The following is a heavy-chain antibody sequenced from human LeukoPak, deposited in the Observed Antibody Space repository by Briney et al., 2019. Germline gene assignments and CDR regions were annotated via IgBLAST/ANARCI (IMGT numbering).Heavy chain of an antibody. Sequence: GGSLRLSCAASGFTFDDYAMNWVRQAPGKGLEWVSGISWNSGSIGYADSVKGRFTISRDNAKNSLYLQMNSLRAEDTALYYCAKGRDKYQLRSKNWFDPWGQGTLVTVSS. CDR2: ISWNSGSI. CDR3: AKGRDKYQLRSKNWFDP. D-gene: IGHD2-2*01. CDR1: GFTFDDYA. V-gene: IGHV3-9*01. J-gene: IGHJ5*02.